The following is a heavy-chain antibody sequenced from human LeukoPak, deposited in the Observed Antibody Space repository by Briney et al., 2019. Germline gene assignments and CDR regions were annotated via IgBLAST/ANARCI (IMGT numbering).Heavy chain of an antibody. V-gene: IGHV4-61*02. CDR2: IYTSGST. J-gene: IGHJ3*02. D-gene: IGHD6-13*01. CDR1: GGSISSGSYY. Sequence: SQTLSLTCTVSGGSISSGSYYWSWIRQPAGKGLEWIGRIYTSGSTNYNPSLKSRVTISVDTSKNQFSLKLSSVTAADTAVYYCARVFSQQLWAFDIWGQGTMVTVSS. CDR3: ARVFSQQLWAFDI.